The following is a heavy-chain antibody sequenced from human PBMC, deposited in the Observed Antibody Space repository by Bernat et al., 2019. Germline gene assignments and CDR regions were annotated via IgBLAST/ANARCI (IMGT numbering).Heavy chain of an antibody. CDR2: IYYSGST. V-gene: IGHV4-59*01. D-gene: IGHD3-9*01. CDR1: GGSISSYY. J-gene: IGHJ6*02. CDR3: ARNGYFDFYYYYGMDV. Sequence: QVQLQESGPGLVKPSETLSLTCTVSGGSISSYYWSWIRQPPGKGLEWIGYIYYSGSTNYNPSLKSRVTISVDTSKNQFSLKLSSVTAADTAVYYCARNGYFDFYYYYGMDVWGQGTTVTVSS.